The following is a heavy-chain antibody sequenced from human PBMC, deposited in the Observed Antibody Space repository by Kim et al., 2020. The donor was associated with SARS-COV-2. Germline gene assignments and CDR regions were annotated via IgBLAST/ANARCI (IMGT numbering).Heavy chain of an antibody. V-gene: IGHV3-7*03. Sequence: GGSLRLSCAASGFTFSSYWMSWVRQAPGKGLEWVANIKQDGSEKYYVDSMKGRFTISRDNAKNSLYLQMNSLRAEDTAVYYCARVGRDTATHDAFDIWGQGTMVTVSS. CDR2: IKQDGSEK. J-gene: IGHJ3*02. CDR3: ARVGRDTATHDAFDI. D-gene: IGHD5-18*01. CDR1: GFTFSSYW.